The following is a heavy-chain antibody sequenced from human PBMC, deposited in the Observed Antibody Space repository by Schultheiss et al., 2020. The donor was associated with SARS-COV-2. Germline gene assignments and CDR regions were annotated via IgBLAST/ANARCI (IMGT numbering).Heavy chain of an antibody. D-gene: IGHD3-22*01. CDR3: AKDHYYDSSGYYHQDY. CDR1: GFTFSSYA. Sequence: GGSLRLSCAASGFTFSSYAMHWVRQAPGKGLEWVAVISYDGSNKYYADSVKGRFTISRDNSKNTLYLQMNSLRAEDTAVYYCAKDHYYDSSGYYHQDYWGQGTLVTVSS. J-gene: IGHJ4*02. CDR2: ISYDGSNK. V-gene: IGHV3-30-3*01.